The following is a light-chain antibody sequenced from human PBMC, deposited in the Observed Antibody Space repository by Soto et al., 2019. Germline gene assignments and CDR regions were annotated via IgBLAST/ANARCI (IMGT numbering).Light chain of an antibody. CDR2: VAS. CDR1: QSISRY. J-gene: IGKJ2*01. V-gene: IGKV1-39*01. CDR3: QQTYTTPRT. Sequence: DIPMTQSPSSLSASVGDRVTITCRASQSISRYLHWYQQTPGKAPKLLIYVASSLQSGVPSRFSGSGSGTDFTLTISSLQPEDFATYYCQQTYTTPRTFGQGTKLEIK.